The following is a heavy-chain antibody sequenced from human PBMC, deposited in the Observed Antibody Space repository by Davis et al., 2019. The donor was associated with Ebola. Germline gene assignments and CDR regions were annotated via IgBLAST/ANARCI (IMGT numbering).Heavy chain of an antibody. CDR2: ISSDGGIT. CDR1: GFTFSRYW. V-gene: IGHV3-74*01. CDR3: AKGGLGTYYKYGTDV. Sequence: GESLKISCAASGFTFSRYWMHWVRQAPGKGLVYVSRISSDGGITSYADSVKGRFTISRDNAKSTLYLQMNSLRAEDTAIYYCAKGGLGTYYKYGTDVWGQGTTVTVSS. J-gene: IGHJ6*02. D-gene: IGHD7-27*01.